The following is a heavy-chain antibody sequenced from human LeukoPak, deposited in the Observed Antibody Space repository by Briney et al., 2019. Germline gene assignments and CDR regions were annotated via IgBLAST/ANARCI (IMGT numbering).Heavy chain of an antibody. CDR2: ISYDGSNK. Sequence: GGSLRLSCAASGFTFSSFPMHWVRQAPGKGLEWVAVISYDGSNKYYADSVKGRFTISRDNSKNTLYLQMNSLRAEDTVVYYCARGTGVSIFRPMDVWGQGTTVTVSS. D-gene: IGHD3-3*01. CDR1: GFTFSSFP. CDR3: ARGTGVSIFRPMDV. J-gene: IGHJ6*02. V-gene: IGHV3-30*04.